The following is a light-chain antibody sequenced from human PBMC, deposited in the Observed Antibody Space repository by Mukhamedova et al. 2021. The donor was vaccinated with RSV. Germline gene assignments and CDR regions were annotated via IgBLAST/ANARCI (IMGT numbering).Light chain of an antibody. CDR2: EVK. J-gene: IGLJ2*01. CDR3: SSYTSSCTLV. CDR1: SDIGSYNF. Sequence: SDIGSYNFVSWYQQHPGKAPKLMIYEVKNRPSGVSNRFSGSKSGNTASLTISGLHAEDEADYYCSSYTSSCTLVFGGGTKLTVL. V-gene: IGLV2-14*01.